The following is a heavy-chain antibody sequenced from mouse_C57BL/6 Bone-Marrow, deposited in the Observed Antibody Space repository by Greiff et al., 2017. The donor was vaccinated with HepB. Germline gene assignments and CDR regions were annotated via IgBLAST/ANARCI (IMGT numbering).Heavy chain of an antibody. J-gene: IGHJ4*01. CDR3: ARQRLPAGDY. D-gene: IGHD2-4*01. CDR2: ISSGGSYT. V-gene: IGHV5-6*02. CDR1: GFTFSSYG. Sequence: EVMLVESGGDLVKPGGSLKLSCAASGFTFSSYGMSWVRQTPDKRLEWVATISSGGSYTYYPDSVKGRFTISRDNAKNTLYLQMSSLKSEDTAMYYCARQRLPAGDYWGQGTSVTVSS.